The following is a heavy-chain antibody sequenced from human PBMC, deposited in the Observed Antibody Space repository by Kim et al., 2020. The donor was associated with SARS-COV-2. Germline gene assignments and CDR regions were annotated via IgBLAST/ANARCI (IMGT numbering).Heavy chain of an antibody. CDR3: ARDRVGLLPDY. CDR1: GFTFSSYS. V-gene: IGHV3-21*01. CDR2: ISSSSSYI. D-gene: IGHD3-22*01. J-gene: IGHJ4*02. Sequence: GGSLRLSCAASGFTFSSYSMNWVRQAPGKGLEWVSSISSSSSYIYYADSVKGRFTISRDNAKNSLYLQMNSLRAEDTAVYYCARDRVGLLPDYWGQGTLVTVSS.